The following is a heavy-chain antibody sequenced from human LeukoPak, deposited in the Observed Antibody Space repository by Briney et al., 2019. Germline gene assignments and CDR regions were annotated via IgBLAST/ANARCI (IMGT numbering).Heavy chain of an antibody. CDR3: TGAYCSGGSCYSGYYYGMDV. Sequence: PGGFLRLSCAATGLTSSNAWMSWVRQPPGKGLEWVGRIKSKTDGGTTAYAAPLKRRFTLSRDDLKNTLYLQMNSLKTEDTAVYYCTGAYCSGGSCYSGYYYGMDVWGKGTTVTVSS. CDR1: GLTSSNAW. J-gene: IGHJ6*04. D-gene: IGHD2-15*01. CDR2: IKSKTDGGTT. V-gene: IGHV3-15*01.